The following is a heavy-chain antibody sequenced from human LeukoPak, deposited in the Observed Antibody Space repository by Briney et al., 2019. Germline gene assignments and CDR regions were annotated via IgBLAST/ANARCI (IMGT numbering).Heavy chain of an antibody. D-gene: IGHD3-3*01. CDR3: ATESDWSGYFDY. CDR2: ISYDGSNK. Sequence: GGSLRLSCAASGFTVSSNYMSWVRQAPGKGLEWVAVISYDGSNKYYADSVKGRFTISRDNSKNTLYLQMNSLRAEDTAVYYCATESDWSGYFDYWGQGTLVTVSS. V-gene: IGHV3-30*03. CDR1: GFTVSSNY. J-gene: IGHJ4*02.